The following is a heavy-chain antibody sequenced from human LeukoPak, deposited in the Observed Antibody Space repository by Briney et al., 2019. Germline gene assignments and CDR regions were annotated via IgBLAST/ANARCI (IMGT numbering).Heavy chain of an antibody. D-gene: IGHD5-12*01. J-gene: IGHJ4*02. CDR3: AKEPRVATIEIFDY. V-gene: IGHV3-21*04. Sequence: PGGSLRLSCAASGFTFSSYSMNWVRQAPGKGLEWVSSISSSSSYIYYADSVKGRLTISRDNAKNSLYPQMNSLRAEDTAVYYCAKEPRVATIEIFDYWGQGTLVTVSS. CDR1: GFTFSSYS. CDR2: ISSSSSYI.